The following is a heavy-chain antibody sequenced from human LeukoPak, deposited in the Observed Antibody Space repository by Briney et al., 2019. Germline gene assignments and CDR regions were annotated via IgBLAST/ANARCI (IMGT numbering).Heavy chain of an antibody. D-gene: IGHD5-18*01. J-gene: IGHJ4*02. Sequence: GGSLRLSCAASGFSFSSYNMNWVRQAPGKGLEWVSSISSTSSFIYYADSVKGRFTISRDNAKNSLYLQMNSLRVEDTAVYYCVRDVLYTSIAIDYWGQGTLVTVSS. V-gene: IGHV3-21*01. CDR2: ISSTSSFI. CDR1: GFSFSSYN. CDR3: VRDVLYTSIAIDY.